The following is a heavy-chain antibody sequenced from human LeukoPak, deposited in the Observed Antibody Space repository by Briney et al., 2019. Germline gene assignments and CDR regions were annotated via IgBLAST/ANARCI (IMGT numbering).Heavy chain of an antibody. CDR1: VDTFTSYA. V-gene: IGHV1-3*01. D-gene: IGHD7-27*01. Sequence: GASGRCSCKASVDTFTSYAIHGRRQAPVQRREWMGWINGGNDNTKYSQKFQGRLTITRDTSASTAYMELSSLRSEDTAVYYCATGDRRNYWGQGTLVTVSA. CDR2: INGGNDNT. CDR3: ATGDRRNY. J-gene: IGHJ4*02.